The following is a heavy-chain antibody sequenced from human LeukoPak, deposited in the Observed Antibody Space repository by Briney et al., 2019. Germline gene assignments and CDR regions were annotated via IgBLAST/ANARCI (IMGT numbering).Heavy chain of an antibody. V-gene: IGHV3-21*01. D-gene: IGHD6-13*01. J-gene: IGHJ4*02. CDR1: GFTFSSYA. Sequence: GGSLRLSCAASGFTFSSYAMSWVRQAPGKGLEWVSSISSISSYIYYADSVKGRFTISRDNAKNSLYLQMNSLRAEDTAVYYCARDRGSSWYLGILYWGQGTLVTVSS. CDR2: ISSISSYI. CDR3: ARDRGSSWYLGILY.